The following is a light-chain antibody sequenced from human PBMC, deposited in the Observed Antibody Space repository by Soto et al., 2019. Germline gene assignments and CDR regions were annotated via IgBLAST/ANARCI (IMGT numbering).Light chain of an antibody. CDR1: NIGSKS. CDR2: YDS. J-gene: IGLJ2*01. CDR3: QVWDSSSDHPG. V-gene: IGLV3-21*04. Sequence: SYELTQPPSVSVAPGKTARITCGGNNIGSKSVHWYQQKPGQAPVLVIYYDSDRPSGIPERFSGSNSGNTATLTISRVEAGDEADYYCQVWDSSSDHPGVGGWTKLTVL.